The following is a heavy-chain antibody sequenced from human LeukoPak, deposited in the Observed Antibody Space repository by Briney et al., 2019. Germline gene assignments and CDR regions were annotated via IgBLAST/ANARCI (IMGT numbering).Heavy chain of an antibody. CDR2: IRGKTYRGTT. V-gene: IGHV3-49*04. CDR1: GFTFGDYA. J-gene: IGHJ4*02. D-gene: IGHD3-3*01. Sequence: GGSLRLSCTTSGFTFGDYAMGWVRQAPGKGLEWVGFIRGKTYRGTTEYAASVEGRFTISRDDSRSIAYLQMNSLRTDDTAVYYCAVSWLEGGYFDFWGQGTLVSVSS. CDR3: AVSWLEGGYFDF.